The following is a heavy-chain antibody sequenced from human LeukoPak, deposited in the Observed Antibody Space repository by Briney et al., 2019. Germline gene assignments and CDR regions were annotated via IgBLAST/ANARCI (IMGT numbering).Heavy chain of an antibody. J-gene: IGHJ4*02. CDR2: ISWNSGSI. V-gene: IGHV3-9*01. CDR1: GFTFDDYA. D-gene: IGHD6-19*01. Sequence: PGRSLRLSCAASGFTFDDYAMHWVRQAPGKGLEWVSGISWNSGSIGYADSAKGRFTISRDNAKNSLYLQMNSLRAEDTAVYYCARERFLYSSGWASCNDYWGQGTLVTVSS. CDR3: ARERFLYSSGWASCNDY.